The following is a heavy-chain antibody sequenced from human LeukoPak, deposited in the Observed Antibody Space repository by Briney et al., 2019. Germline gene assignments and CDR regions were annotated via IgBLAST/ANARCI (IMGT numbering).Heavy chain of an antibody. J-gene: IGHJ3*02. Sequence: SGTLSLTCAVSGGSISSSNWWSWVRQPPGKGLEWIGEIYHSGSTNCNPSLKSRVTISVDKSKNQFSLKLSSVTAADTAVYYCASPLDVWGSYRYAFDIWGQGTMVTVSS. CDR3: ASPLDVWGSYRYAFDI. V-gene: IGHV4-4*02. CDR1: GGSISSSNW. CDR2: IYHSGST. D-gene: IGHD3-16*02.